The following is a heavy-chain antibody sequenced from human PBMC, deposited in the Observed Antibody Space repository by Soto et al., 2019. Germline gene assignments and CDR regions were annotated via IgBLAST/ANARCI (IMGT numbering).Heavy chain of an antibody. CDR1: GYSFTRNV. V-gene: IGHV1-3*01. Sequence: QVQLVQSGAEVKKPGASVTVSCKASGYSFTRNVIYWVRQAPGQGLEWMGWINAGNGNTKYSQNFQGKLIITRDTSANTAYMELSSLTPEDTAVYYCARTGNMDVWGQGTTVTVSS. CDR2: INAGNGNT. CDR3: ARTGNMDV. J-gene: IGHJ6*02.